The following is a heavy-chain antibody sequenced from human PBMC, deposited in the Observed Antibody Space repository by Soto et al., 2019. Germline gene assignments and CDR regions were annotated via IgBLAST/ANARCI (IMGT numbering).Heavy chain of an antibody. CDR2: ISADSGNT. V-gene: IGHV1-18*01. D-gene: IGHD2-15*01. CDR1: GYTFINYL. CDR3: ARARPGGHCSRVTCYNLEY. Sequence: QVQLVQSGGEVKKPGASMKVSCKASGYTFINYLIIWVRQAPGQGLEWMGWISADSGNTNYAQKFQGRVTLTKDRSTNTVYMDLTSLRSDDTATYYCARARPGGHCSRVTCYNLEYWGQETLVTVSS. J-gene: IGHJ4*02.